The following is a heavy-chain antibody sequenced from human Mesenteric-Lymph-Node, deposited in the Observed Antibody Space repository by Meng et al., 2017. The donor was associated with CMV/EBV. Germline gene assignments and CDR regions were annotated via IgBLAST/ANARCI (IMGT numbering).Heavy chain of an antibody. CDR2: INHGGRT. CDR3: ARREEYYYDTTGSSYFDY. Sequence: SETLSLTCTVSGGSISSGGSYWGWIRQSPGKGLEWIGEINHGGRTHYNPSLKSRLTISVDTSENRFSLNLSSVTAADTAVYYCARREEYYYDTTGSSYFDYWGQGSVVTVSS. J-gene: IGHJ4*02. CDR1: GGSISSGGSY. D-gene: IGHD3-22*01. V-gene: IGHV4-39*07.